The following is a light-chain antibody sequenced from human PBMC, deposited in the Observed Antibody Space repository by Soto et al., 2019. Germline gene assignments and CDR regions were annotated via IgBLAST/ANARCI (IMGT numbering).Light chain of an antibody. CDR1: QAITSY. CDR2: LAS. V-gene: IGKV1-39*01. Sequence: DVQMTQSPSSLSASVGDRVTIACRTSQAITSYLHWYQQKPGKAPELLIFLASNLQTGVPSRFIGSGSGTDFNLTITSLQREDFATYFCQQSFKTPYTFGQGTQLEIK. J-gene: IGKJ2*01. CDR3: QQSFKTPYT.